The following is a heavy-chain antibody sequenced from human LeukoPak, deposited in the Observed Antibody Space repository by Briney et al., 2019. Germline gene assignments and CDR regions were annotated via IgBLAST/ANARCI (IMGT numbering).Heavy chain of an antibody. V-gene: IGHV4-39*07. CDR2: IYYSGST. J-gene: IGHJ4*02. Sequence: SETLSLTCTVSGGSISTSSYYWRWIRQPPGKGLEWIGSIYYSGSTYYNPSLKSRVTISVDTSKNLFSLKLSSVTAADTAVYYCARTHYNASGSDFSAPFDYWGQGALVTVSS. D-gene: IGHD3-10*01. CDR3: ARTHYNASGSDFSAPFDY. CDR1: GGSISTSSYY.